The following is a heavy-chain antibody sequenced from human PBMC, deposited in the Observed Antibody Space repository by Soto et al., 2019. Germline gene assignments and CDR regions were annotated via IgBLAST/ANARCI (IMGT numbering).Heavy chain of an antibody. D-gene: IGHD6-6*01. CDR1: GLTFSDYW. J-gene: IGHJ4*02. CDR2: IRGSGGST. CDR3: AKSAYSSSSIFF. Sequence: GGSLRLSRAASGLTFSDYWMHWVRQAPGKGLEWVSGIRGSGGSTYYADSVKGRFTISRDNSKNTLYLQMNSLRAEDTAVYYCAKSAYSSSSIFFWVQGTLVTVSS. V-gene: IGHV3-23*01.